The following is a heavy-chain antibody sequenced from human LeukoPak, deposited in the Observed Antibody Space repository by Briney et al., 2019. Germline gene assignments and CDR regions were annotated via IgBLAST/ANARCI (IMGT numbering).Heavy chain of an antibody. D-gene: IGHD3-22*01. J-gene: IGHJ4*02. Sequence: GGSLRLSCAASGFTFTNYAMNWVRQAPGKGLEWVSSISTGGERTYYADFMKGRFTISRDNSKNTLYLQIHSLRAEDTAIYYCAKDCVLYSSSPIDYWGQGTLVTVSS. CDR3: AKDCVLYSSSPIDY. CDR1: GFTFTNYA. V-gene: IGHV3-23*01. CDR2: ISTGGERT.